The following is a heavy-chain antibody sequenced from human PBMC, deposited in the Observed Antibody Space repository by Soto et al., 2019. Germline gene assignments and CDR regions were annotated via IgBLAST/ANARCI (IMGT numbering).Heavy chain of an antibody. V-gene: IGHV4-34*01. J-gene: IGHJ4*02. Sequence: QVQLQQWGAGLLKPSETLSLTCAVSGGSFTDYCWTWLRQLPGKGLEWIGEVNHVGNTNCNPSLKSRVTISIDTSKNQCSLKVNSVTAADTAVYYCARGHPSLYWGQGTLVTVSS. CDR1: GGSFTDYC. CDR2: VNHVGNT. CDR3: ARGHPSLY.